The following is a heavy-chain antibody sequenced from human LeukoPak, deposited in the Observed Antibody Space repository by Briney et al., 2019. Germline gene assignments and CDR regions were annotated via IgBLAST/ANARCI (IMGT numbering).Heavy chain of an antibody. D-gene: IGHD3-10*01. CDR3: ARSYGSGNYFDY. Sequence: PSETLSLTCTVSGGSIRSYYWSWIRQPPGKGLEWIGYIYYSGSTNYNPSLKSRVTISVDTSKNQFSLKLSSVTAADTAVYYCARSYGSGNYFDYWGQGALVTVSP. CDR2: IYYSGST. CDR1: GGSIRSYY. J-gene: IGHJ4*02. V-gene: IGHV4-59*01.